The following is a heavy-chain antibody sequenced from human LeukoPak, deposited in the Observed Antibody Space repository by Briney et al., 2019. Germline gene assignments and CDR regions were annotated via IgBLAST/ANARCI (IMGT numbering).Heavy chain of an antibody. D-gene: IGHD6-13*01. CDR3: ARDQVEQQLVSSRRHDAFDI. J-gene: IGHJ3*02. CDR1: GYTFTSYA. V-gene: IGHV1-3*01. Sequence: ASVKVSCKASGYTFTSYAMHWVRQAPGQRLEWMGWMNAGNGNTKYSQKFQGRVTITRDTSASTAYMELSSLRSEDTAVYYCARDQVEQQLVSSRRHDAFDIWGQGTMVTVSS. CDR2: MNAGNGNT.